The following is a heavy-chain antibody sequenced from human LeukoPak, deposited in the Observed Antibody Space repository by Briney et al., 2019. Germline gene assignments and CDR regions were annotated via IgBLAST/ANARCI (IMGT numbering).Heavy chain of an antibody. Sequence: GESLKISCKGSGYSFTSYWIGWVRQMPGKGLEWMGIIYPGDSDTRYSPSFQGQVTISADKSISTAYLQWSSLKASDTAMYYCARLLGSYCSDGSCYNGNWFDPWGQGTLVTVSS. J-gene: IGHJ5*02. CDR1: GYSFTSYW. V-gene: IGHV5-51*01. CDR3: ARLLGSYCSDGSCYNGNWFDP. D-gene: IGHD2-15*01. CDR2: IYPGDSDT.